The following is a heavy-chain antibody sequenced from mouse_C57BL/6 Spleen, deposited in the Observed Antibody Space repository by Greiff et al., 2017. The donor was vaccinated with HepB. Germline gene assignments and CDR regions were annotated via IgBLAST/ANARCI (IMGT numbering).Heavy chain of an antibody. Sequence: EVQRVESGGGLVKPGGSLKLSCAASGFTFSDYGMHWVRQAPEKGLEWVAYISSGSSTIYYADTVKGRFTISRDNAKNTLFLQMNSLRSEDTAMYYCAMVDYYGSSYWNAMDYWGQGTSVTVSS. J-gene: IGHJ4*01. CDR1: GFTFSDYG. D-gene: IGHD1-1*01. CDR3: AMVDYYGSSYWNAMDY. V-gene: IGHV5-17*01. CDR2: ISSGSSTI.